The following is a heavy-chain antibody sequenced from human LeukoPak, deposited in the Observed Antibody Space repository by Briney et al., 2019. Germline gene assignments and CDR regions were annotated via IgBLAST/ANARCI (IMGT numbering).Heavy chain of an antibody. J-gene: IGHJ4*02. CDR2: ISSSSSYI. V-gene: IGHV3-21*04. Sequence: GGSLRLSCAVSGFTFSSYSMNWVRQAPGKGLEWVSSISSSSSYIYYADSVKGRFTISRDNSKNTLYLQMNSLRAEDTAMYYCARSLTGTTPDYWGQGTLVTVSS. CDR1: GFTFSSYS. D-gene: IGHD1-20*01. CDR3: ARSLTGTTPDY.